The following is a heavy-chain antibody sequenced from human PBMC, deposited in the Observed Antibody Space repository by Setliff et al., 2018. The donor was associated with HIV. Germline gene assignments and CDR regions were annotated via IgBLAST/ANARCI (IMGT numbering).Heavy chain of an antibody. Sequence: LRLSCEVSGLTFSNNAMYWVRQAPGKGLEWVAVISYDDKYYSTSLKSRLTISKDTSKNQVVLKMTNMDPVDTATYYCARMISYSPYFDYWGQGTLVTVSS. CDR2: ISYDDK. V-gene: IGHV2-70*20. J-gene: IGHJ4*02. D-gene: IGHD1-26*01. CDR1: GLTFSNNAM. CDR3: ARMISYSPYFDY.